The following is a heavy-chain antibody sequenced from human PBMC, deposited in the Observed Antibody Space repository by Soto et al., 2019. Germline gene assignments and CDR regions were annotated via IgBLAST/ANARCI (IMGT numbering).Heavy chain of an antibody. CDR3: ARQGGSGGYYSQIDY. Sequence: PSETLSLTCTVSGGSISSSNYYWGWIRQPPGKGLEWIVSIEYSGTTYYNPSLRSRVTLSVDTSKNQFSLRLNSVTAADTAVYYCARQGGSGGYYSQIDYWGQGTLVTVSS. CDR2: IEYSGTT. V-gene: IGHV4-39*01. CDR1: GGSISSSNYY. J-gene: IGHJ4*02. D-gene: IGHD3-10*01.